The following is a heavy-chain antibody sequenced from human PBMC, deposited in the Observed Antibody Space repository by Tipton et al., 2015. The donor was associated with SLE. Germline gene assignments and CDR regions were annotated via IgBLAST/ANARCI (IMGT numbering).Heavy chain of an antibody. D-gene: IGHD4-17*01. V-gene: IGHV4-59*11. CDR2: IYYSGST. J-gene: IGHJ4*02. Sequence: TLSLTCTVSGGSISSHYLCWLRQPPGNGLGWIGYIYYSGSTYYNLSLKSRVTISVDTSKNQFSLKLISVTAADTAVYYCARDPSYGVDNWGQGTLVTVSS. CDR1: GGSISSHY. CDR3: ARDPSYGVDN.